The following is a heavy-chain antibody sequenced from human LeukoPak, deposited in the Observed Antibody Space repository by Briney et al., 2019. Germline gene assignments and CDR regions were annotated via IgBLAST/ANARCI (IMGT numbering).Heavy chain of an antibody. J-gene: IGHJ6*03. CDR2: IYYSGRT. CDR1: GGSISSYY. CDR3: ARGRRRTVTTVRYYYYMDV. V-gene: IGHV4-59*12. D-gene: IGHD4-17*01. Sequence: SETLSLTCTVSGGSISSYYWSWIRQPPGKGLEWIGYIYYSGRTSYNPSLKSRVTISVDTSKNRFSLKLSSVTAADTAVYYCARGRRRTVTTVRYYYYMDVWGKGTTVTVSS.